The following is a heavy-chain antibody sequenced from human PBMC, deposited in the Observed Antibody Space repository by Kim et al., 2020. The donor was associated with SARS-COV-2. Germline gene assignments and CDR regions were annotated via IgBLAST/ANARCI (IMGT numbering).Heavy chain of an antibody. CDR2: INPNSGGT. Sequence: ASVKVSCKSSGYTFTAYYIQWVRQAPGQGLEWMGRINPNSGGTNSAQKFQGRFTMTRDTSSNTAYMELSRLRSDDTAVYYCARDWDVDTVMVAPNYSYYHGMDVWGQGTTVTVS. V-gene: IGHV1-2*06. CDR1: GYTFTAYY. CDR3: ARDWDVDTVMVAPNYSYYHGMDV. J-gene: IGHJ6*02. D-gene: IGHD5-18*01.